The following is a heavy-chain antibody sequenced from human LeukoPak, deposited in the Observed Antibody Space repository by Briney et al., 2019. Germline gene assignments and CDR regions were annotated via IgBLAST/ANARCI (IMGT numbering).Heavy chain of an antibody. Sequence: PGGSLRLSCAASGFTFSSYGMHWVRQAPGKGLEWVALISYDGSNKYYADSVKGRFTISRDNSKNTLYLQMNSLRAEDTAVYYCARGFSSFDYWGQGTLVTASS. CDR3: ARGFSSFDY. CDR2: ISYDGSNK. V-gene: IGHV3-30*03. D-gene: IGHD6-13*01. CDR1: GFTFSSYG. J-gene: IGHJ4*02.